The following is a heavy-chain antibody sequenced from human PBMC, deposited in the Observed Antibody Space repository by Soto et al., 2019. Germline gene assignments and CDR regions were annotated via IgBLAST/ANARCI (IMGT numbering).Heavy chain of an antibody. CDR3: ARLESYCFDY. D-gene: IGHD1-26*01. J-gene: IGHJ4*02. CDR1: GGSISSSSYY. Sequence: PSETLSLTCTVSGGSISSSSYYWGWIRQPPGKGLEWIGSIYYSGSTYYNPSLKSRVTISVDTSKNQFSLKLSSVTAADTAVYYCARLESYCFDYWGQGTLVTVSS. V-gene: IGHV4-39*01. CDR2: IYYSGST.